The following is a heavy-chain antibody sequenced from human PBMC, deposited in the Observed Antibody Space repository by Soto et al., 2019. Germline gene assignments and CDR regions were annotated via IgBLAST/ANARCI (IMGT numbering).Heavy chain of an antibody. CDR1: GFIFDDFA. V-gene: IGHV3-9*01. D-gene: IGHD3-16*01. CDR2: ISWNSDYI. J-gene: IGHJ3*02. Sequence: GGSLRLSCAASGFIFDDFAMHWVRQAPGKGLEWVSGISWNSDYIAYADSVKGRFAISRDNAKNSLYLQMNSLRPEDTALYYCAKDRYQFAGAAVDIWGRGTMVTV. CDR3: AKDRYQFAGAAVDI.